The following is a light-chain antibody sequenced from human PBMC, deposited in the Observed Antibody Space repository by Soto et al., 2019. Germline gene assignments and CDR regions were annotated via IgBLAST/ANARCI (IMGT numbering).Light chain of an antibody. J-gene: IGKJ1*01. CDR3: QQYSNWPPWT. CDR1: QSVSSH. CDR2: GAS. Sequence: IAMTPSPDSLSMSLGETATLPCTASQSVSSHLAWYQQIPGQAPRLLVYGASTGATGVPARFSGSGSGTDFTLTISSLEPEDFGVYYCQQYSNWPPWTFGQGTKVDIK. V-gene: IGKV3D-15*01.